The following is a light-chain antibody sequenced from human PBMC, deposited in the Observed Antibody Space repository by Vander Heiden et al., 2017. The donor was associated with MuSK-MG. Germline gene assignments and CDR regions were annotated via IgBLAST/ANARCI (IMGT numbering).Light chain of an antibody. V-gene: IGKV1-39*01. CDR1: QNISSF. CDR3: QQSFRT. J-gene: IGKJ1*01. CDR2: AAS. Sequence: DIQMTQSPSSLAASVGDRVTITCRASQNISSFLNWYQQKPGKAPKLLIYAASSLPTGVPSRFSGSASGTDFTLTISSLQPEDFATYYCQQSFRTFGQGTKVEIK.